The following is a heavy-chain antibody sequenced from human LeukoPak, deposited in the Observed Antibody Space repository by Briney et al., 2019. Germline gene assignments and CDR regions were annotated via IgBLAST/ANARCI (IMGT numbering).Heavy chain of an antibody. Sequence: ASVKVSCKASGYTFTSYLIHWVRQAPGQRLEWMGWINVGNDNTKYSQNFQGRVTITRDTSASTAYMELSSLRSEDTAVYYCARDSIWGSGTYGFDYWGQGTLVTVSS. CDR3: ARDSIWGSGTYGFDY. D-gene: IGHD1-26*01. J-gene: IGHJ4*02. CDR1: GYTFTSYL. CDR2: INVGNDNT. V-gene: IGHV1-3*01.